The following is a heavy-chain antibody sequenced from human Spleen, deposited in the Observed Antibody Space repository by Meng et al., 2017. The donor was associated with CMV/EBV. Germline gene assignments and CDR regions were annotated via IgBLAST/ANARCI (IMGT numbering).Heavy chain of an antibody. J-gene: IGHJ6*02. CDR1: GGSMNTYY. D-gene: IGHD3-10*01. CDR3: ARTAWFGELQYFYGFDI. CDR2: IFYSGST. V-gene: IGHV4-59*01. Sequence: SETLSLTCTVSGGSMNTYYWSWTRQSPGKGLQWIGYIFYSGSTKYNPSLRSRVTISADTSKNQFSLKLTSVTAADTAVYFCARTAWFGELQYFYGFDIWGQGTTVTVSS.